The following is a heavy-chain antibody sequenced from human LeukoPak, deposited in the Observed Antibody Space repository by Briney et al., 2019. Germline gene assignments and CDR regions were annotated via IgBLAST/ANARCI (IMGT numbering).Heavy chain of an antibody. D-gene: IGHD5-12*01. CDR3: ARVKSGYESSYYFDY. Sequence: KPSETLSLTRTVSGGSISSSSYYWAWIRQPPGKGLEWIGSIYYSGSTNYNPSLKSRVTISVDTSKNQFSLKLSSVTAADTAVYYCARVKSGYESSYYFDYWGQGTLVTVSS. J-gene: IGHJ4*02. V-gene: IGHV4-39*07. CDR2: IYYSGST. CDR1: GGSISSSSYY.